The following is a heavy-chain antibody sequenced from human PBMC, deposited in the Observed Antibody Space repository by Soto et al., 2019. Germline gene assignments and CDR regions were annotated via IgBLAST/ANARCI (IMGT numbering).Heavy chain of an antibody. CDR1: GGSFSGYY. V-gene: IGHV4-34*01. CDR3: ERDGSVYYIWRGPYFFYY. CDR2: INHSGST. Sequence: SETLSLTCAVYGGSFSGYYWSWIRQPPGKGLEWIGEINHSGSTNYNPSLKSRVTISVDTSKNQFSLKLSSVTAADTAVYYCERDGSVYYIWRGPYFFYYCGPGTLLPVSS. J-gene: IGHJ4*02. D-gene: IGHD3-10*01.